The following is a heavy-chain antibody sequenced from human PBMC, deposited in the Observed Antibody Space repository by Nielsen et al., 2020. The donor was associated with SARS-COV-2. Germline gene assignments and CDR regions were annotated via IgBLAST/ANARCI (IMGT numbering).Heavy chain of an antibody. Sequence: GESLKISCAASGFTFSSYSMNWVRQAPGKGLEWVSSISSSSSYIYYADSVKGRFTISRDNSKNTLYLQMNSLRAEDTAVYYCAKVSDILTGYPDTYYYGMDVWGQGTTVTVSS. D-gene: IGHD3-9*01. CDR3: AKVSDILTGYPDTYYYGMDV. CDR2: ISSSSSYI. V-gene: IGHV3-21*01. CDR1: GFTFSSYS. J-gene: IGHJ6*02.